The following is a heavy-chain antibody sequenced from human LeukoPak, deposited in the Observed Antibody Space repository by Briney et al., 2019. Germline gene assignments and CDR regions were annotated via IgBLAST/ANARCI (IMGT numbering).Heavy chain of an antibody. J-gene: IGHJ3*02. D-gene: IGHD2-15*01. CDR2: ISSSGTYK. CDR1: GFTFSSYS. V-gene: IGHV3-21*04. Sequence: GGSLRLSCAVSGFTFSSYSMSWVRQAPGKGLEWVASISSSGTYKYYADSVKGRLTISRDNAKNSLYLQMNSLRAEETAVYYFPRDWGGDIVVAFAFDIWGQGTMVTVSS. CDR3: PRDWGGDIVVAFAFDI.